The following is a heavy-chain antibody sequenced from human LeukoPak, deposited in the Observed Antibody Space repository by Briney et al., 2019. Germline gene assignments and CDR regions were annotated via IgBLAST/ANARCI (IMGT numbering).Heavy chain of an antibody. Sequence: GGSLRLSRAASGFIFSRYWRSWVRPAPGKGLEWVANIKQDGGEKYYVGSVKGRFTISRDNAKNSLYLQMNSLRAEDTAVYYCAREGRKSRGVDIVRKKETGYYYMDVWGKGTTVTVSS. CDR2: IKQDGGEK. CDR3: AREGRKSRGVDIVRKKETGYYYMDV. V-gene: IGHV3-7*01. J-gene: IGHJ6*03. CDR1: GFIFSRYW. D-gene: IGHD2-15*01.